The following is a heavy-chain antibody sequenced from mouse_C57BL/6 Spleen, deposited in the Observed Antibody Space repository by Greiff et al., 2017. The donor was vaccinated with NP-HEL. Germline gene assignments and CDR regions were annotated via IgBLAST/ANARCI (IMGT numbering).Heavy chain of an antibody. CDR1: GYTFTSYW. Sequence: QVQLQQPGAELVKPGASVKLSCKASGYTFTSYWMHWVKQRPGRGLEWIGRIDPNSGGTKYNEKFKSKATLTVDKPSSTAYMQLSSLTSEDSAVYYCARQDPTGDYDGARFAYWGQGTLVTVSA. J-gene: IGHJ3*01. CDR3: ARQDPTGDYDGARFAY. CDR2: IDPNSGGT. V-gene: IGHV1-72*01. D-gene: IGHD2-4*01.